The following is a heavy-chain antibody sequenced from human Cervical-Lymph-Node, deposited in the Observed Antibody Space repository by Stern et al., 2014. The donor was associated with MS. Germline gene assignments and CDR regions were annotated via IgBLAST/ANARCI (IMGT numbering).Heavy chain of an antibody. Sequence: VQLVASETEVKKPGASVKVSCKASGYTFTDFHMHWVRQAPGQGLELMGWIKPMSGGTNYAQKVQGRVALTRDTSVTTAYMELHSLRADDTAVYYCARLSSVDDGYSQNFDFWGQGTLVTVSS. CDR1: GYTFTDFH. CDR2: IKPMSGGT. J-gene: IGHJ4*02. V-gene: IGHV1-2*02. D-gene: IGHD3/OR15-3a*01. CDR3: ARLSSVDDGYSQNFDF.